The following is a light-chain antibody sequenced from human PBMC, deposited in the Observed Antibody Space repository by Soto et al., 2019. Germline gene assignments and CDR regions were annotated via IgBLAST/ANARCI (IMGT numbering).Light chain of an antibody. CDR2: EVS. CDR1: SSDVGGYKY. V-gene: IGLV2-8*01. J-gene: IGLJ2*01. CDR3: SSYAGSNKVV. Sequence: QSALTQPTSASGSPGQSVTISCTGTSSDVGGYKYVSWYQQHPDKAPKLMIYEVSERPSGVPDRFSGSKSGNTASLTVSELQAEDEADYYCSSYAGSNKVVFGGGTKLTVL.